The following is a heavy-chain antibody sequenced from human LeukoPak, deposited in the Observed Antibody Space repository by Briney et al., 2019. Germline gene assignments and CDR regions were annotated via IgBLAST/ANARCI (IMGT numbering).Heavy chain of an antibody. V-gene: IGHV7-4-1*02. Sequence: ASVKVSCKASGHTFTNYAMNWVRQAPGQGLEWMGWIHPSTGNPTYAQGFTGRFVFSLDTSVSTTYLQIISLKAEDTAVYYCARAFQSLGGLSLPDYWGQGTLVTVSS. CDR3: ARAFQSLGGLSLPDY. CDR1: GHTFTNYA. CDR2: IHPSTGNP. J-gene: IGHJ4*02. D-gene: IGHD3-16*02.